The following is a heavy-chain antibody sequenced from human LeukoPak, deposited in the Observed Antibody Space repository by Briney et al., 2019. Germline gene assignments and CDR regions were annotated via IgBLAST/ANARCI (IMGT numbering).Heavy chain of an antibody. V-gene: IGHV3-11*06. CDR1: GFTFGDIY. CDR2: ISGSSGDT. J-gene: IGHJ5*02. Sequence: GGSLRLSCAASGFTFGDIYMSWIRQPLGKGLEWISYISGSSGDTNYAASVRGRFTISRDNAKNSLYLQMNSLRAEDTAVYYCARGWNDWFDPWGQGTLVTVSS. CDR3: ARGWNDWFDP. D-gene: IGHD1-1*01.